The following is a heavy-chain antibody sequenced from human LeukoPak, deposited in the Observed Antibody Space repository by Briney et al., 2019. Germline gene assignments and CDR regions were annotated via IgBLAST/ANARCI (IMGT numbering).Heavy chain of an antibody. Sequence: SETLSLTCAVYGGSFTDFYGSWIRQSPGKGLEWIGEISQSGRTNYNPSLRSRVTISIDTSKNQFSLKLNSVTAADTAVYYCARGHVPRDWGQGNLVIVSS. J-gene: IGHJ4*02. CDR1: GGSFTDFY. CDR2: ISQSGRT. D-gene: IGHD3-10*01. CDR3: ARGHVPRD. V-gene: IGHV4-34*01.